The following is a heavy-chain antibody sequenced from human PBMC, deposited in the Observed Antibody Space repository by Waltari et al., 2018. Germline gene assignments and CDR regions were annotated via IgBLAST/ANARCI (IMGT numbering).Heavy chain of an antibody. Sequence: EMHLLESGGSLAQPGESLRLSCAASGFTFSDYAMAWGRQAPGKGLEWVPTISNSDDTTYYAESVKGRFTISRDNSKSTLFLQMNSLRADDTAIYYCAKELERKPYYYYGWDVWGQGTTVTVSS. CDR1: GFTFSDYA. J-gene: IGHJ6*02. D-gene: IGHD1-1*01. CDR3: AKELERKPYYYYGWDV. V-gene: IGHV3-23*01. CDR2: ISNSDDTT.